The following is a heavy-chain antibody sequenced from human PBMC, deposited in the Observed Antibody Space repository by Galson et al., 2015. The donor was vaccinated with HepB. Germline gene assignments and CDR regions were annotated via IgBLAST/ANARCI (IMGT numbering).Heavy chain of an antibody. J-gene: IGHJ4*02. V-gene: IGHV1-3*01. Sequence: SVKVSCKASGYTFTSYAMHWVRQAPGQRLEWMGWINAGNGNTKYSQKFQGRVTITRDTSASTAYMELSSLRSEDTAVYYCARQSVDYDSSGYHLGYWGQGTLVTVSS. CDR2: INAGNGNT. D-gene: IGHD3-22*01. CDR1: GYTFTSYA. CDR3: ARQSVDYDSSGYHLGY.